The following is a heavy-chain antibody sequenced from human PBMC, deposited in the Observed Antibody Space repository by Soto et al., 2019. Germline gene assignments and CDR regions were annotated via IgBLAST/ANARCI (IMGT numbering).Heavy chain of an antibody. D-gene: IGHD4-17*01. CDR1: GYSFTSYW. V-gene: IGHV5-51*01. J-gene: IGHJ6*03. CDR2: IYPGDSDT. CDR3: ARLRGDYPGYYYYYYMDV. Sequence: PGESLKISCKGSGYSFTSYWIGWVRQMPGKGLEWMGIIYPGDSDTRYSPSFQGQVTISADKSISTAYLQWSSLKASDTATYYCARLRGDYPGYYYYYYMDVWGKGTTVTVSS.